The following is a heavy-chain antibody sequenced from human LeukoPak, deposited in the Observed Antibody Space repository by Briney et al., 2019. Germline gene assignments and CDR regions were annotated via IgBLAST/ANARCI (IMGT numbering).Heavy chain of an antibody. CDR2: IYPGDSDT. Sequence: GESLKISCKGSGYSFTSYWIGWVRQMPGKGLEWMGIIYPGDSDTRYSPSFQGQVTISADKSISTAYLQWSSLKASDTAMYYCASSAYCGGDCYSTDAFDIWSQGTMVTVSS. D-gene: IGHD2-21*02. CDR1: GYSFTSYW. J-gene: IGHJ3*02. CDR3: ASSAYCGGDCYSTDAFDI. V-gene: IGHV5-51*01.